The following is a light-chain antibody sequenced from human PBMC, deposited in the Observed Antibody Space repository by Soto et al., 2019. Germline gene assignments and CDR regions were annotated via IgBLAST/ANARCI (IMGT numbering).Light chain of an antibody. V-gene: IGLV1-40*01. Sequence: QSVLTQPPSVCGAPGQRVTVSCNGSSSNIGARYEVHWYQQLPGTAPKLLIYGNSNRPSGVPDRFSGSKSGTSASLAITGLHAEDEADYYCQSYDSSLSGYVFGTGTKVTVL. CDR3: QSYDSSLSGYV. CDR1: SSNIGARYE. J-gene: IGLJ1*01. CDR2: GNS.